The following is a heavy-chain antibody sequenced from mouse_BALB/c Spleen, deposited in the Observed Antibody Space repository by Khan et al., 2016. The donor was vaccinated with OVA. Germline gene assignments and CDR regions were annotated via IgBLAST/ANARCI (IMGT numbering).Heavy chain of an antibody. CDR2: INPDSSTI. Sequence: EVKLLESGGGLVQPGGSLKLSCAASGFDFSRYWMSWVRQAPGKGLEWIGEINPDSSTINYTPSLKDKFIISRDNANNTLYLQMSKVRSEDTALDYCARGLRRYYYAMDYWGQGTSVTVSS. D-gene: IGHD2-2*01. CDR1: GFDFSRYW. J-gene: IGHJ4*01. CDR3: ARGLRRYYYAMDY. V-gene: IGHV4-1*02.